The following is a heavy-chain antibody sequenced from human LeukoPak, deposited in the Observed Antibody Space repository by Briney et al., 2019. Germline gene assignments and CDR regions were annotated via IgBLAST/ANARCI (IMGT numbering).Heavy chain of an antibody. Sequence: SETPSLTCTVSGGSISSNFYYWGWIRQPPGKGLEWIGSIYNGGSTYYNPSLRSRVTISVDTSKNQFSLKLTSVTAADAAVYYCARQTRFLDWQGYCFYSMDVWGTGTTLTVS. D-gene: IGHD3/OR15-3a*01. CDR1: GGSISSNFYY. CDR3: ARQTRFLDWQGYCFYSMDV. V-gene: IGHV4-39*01. J-gene: IGHJ6*03. CDR2: IYNGGST.